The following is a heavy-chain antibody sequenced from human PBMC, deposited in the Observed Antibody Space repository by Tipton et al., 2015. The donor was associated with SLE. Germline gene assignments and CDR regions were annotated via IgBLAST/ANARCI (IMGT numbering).Heavy chain of an antibody. J-gene: IGHJ5*02. CDR1: GGSISSSSYY. CDR2: IYYSGST. V-gene: IGHV4-39*01. D-gene: IGHD6-13*01. CDR3: AGPFLIAASWFDP. Sequence: TLSLTCTVSGGSISSSSYYWGWIRQPPGKGLEWIGSIYYSGSTYYNPSLKSRVTISVDTSKNQFSLKLSSVTAADTAVYYCAGPFLIAASWFDPWGQGTLVTVSS.